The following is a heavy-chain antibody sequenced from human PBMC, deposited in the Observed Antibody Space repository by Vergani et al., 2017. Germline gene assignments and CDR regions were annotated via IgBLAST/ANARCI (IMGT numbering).Heavy chain of an antibody. J-gene: IGHJ6*02. D-gene: IGHD4-23*01. V-gene: IGHV4-39*07. CDR1: GASISSNSYY. CDR3: ARVGSTTTVVTPGGNYYDYGMDV. CDR2: IRYSGPT. Sequence: QLQLQESGPGLVEPSETLSLTCTVSGASISSNSYYWGWVRQSPGNGLEWVGSIRYSGPTYYNLPLQSRTTISLDTSKNQFSLRLSAGTAADTAVYYCARVGSTTTVVTPGGNYYDYGMDVWGQGP.